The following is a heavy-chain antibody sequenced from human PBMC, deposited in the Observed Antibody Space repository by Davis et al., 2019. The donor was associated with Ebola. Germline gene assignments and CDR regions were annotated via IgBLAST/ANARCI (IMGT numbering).Heavy chain of an antibody. V-gene: IGHV3-9*01. CDR3: VSTKGGGVLLPADS. J-gene: IGHJ4*02. D-gene: IGHD3-16*01. Sequence: SLKISCAASGFTFDDYAMHWVRQAPGKGLEWVSGISWNSGSIGYADSVKGRFTISRDNAKNSLYLQMGSLRAEDTALYYCVSTKGGGVLLPADSWGQGTLVTVSS. CDR1: GFTFDDYA. CDR2: ISWNSGSI.